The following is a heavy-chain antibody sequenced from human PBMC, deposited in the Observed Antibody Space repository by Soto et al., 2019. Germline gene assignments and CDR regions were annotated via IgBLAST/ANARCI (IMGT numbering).Heavy chain of an antibody. CDR3: ARGFRMSDSGYDSFDY. CDR2: ISAYNGNT. CDR1: GYTFTSYG. D-gene: IGHD5-12*01. Sequence: ASVKVSCKASGYTFTSYGISWVRQAPGQGLEWMGWISAYNGNTNYAQKLQGRVTMTKGTSTSTAYMELRSLRSDDTAVYYCARGFRMSDSGYDSFDYWGQGTLVTVSS. V-gene: IGHV1-18*04. J-gene: IGHJ4*02.